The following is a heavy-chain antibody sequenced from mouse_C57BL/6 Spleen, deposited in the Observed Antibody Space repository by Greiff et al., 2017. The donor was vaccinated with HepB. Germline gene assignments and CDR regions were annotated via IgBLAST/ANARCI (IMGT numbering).Heavy chain of an antibody. J-gene: IGHJ2*01. CDR3: AREGTTEVYFDD. CDR1: GYAFSSSW. CDR2: IYPGDGDT. V-gene: IGHV1-82*01. D-gene: IGHD1-1*01. Sequence: VQLQESGPELVKPGASVKISCKASGYAFSSSWMNWVKQRPGKGLEWIGRIYPGDGDTNYNGKFKGKATLTADKSSSTAYMQLSSLTSEDSAVYFCAREGTTEVYFDDWGQGTTLTVSS.